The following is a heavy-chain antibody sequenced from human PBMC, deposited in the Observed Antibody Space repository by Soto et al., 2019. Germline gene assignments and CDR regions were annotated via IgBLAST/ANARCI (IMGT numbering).Heavy chain of an antibody. CDR3: AHGSCSSADCYPNPYLDY. V-gene: IGHV2-5*02. D-gene: IGHD2-2*01. CDR2: LYWDDDE. CDR1: GFSLSTTAEG. J-gene: IGHJ4*02. Sequence: QITLKEAGPTLVKTTQTLTLTCTFYGFSLSTTAEGVGWIRQPPGKALEWLALLYWDDDERYSPSLKSRLTITKDTSKNQVVLTMTNVDPVDTATYYCAHGSCSSADCYPNPYLDYWGQGILVTVSS.